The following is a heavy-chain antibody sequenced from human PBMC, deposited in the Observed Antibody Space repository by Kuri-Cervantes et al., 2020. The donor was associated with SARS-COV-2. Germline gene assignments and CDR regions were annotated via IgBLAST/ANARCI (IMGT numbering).Heavy chain of an antibody. V-gene: IGHV1-24*01. CDR3: ATVAGAIVGAMAY. Sequence: ASVKVSCKVSGYTLTELSMHWVRQAPGKGLEWMGGFDPEDGETIYAQKFQGRVTMTGDTSTDTAYMELSSLRSEDTAVYYCATVAGAIVGAMAYWGQGTLVTVSS. CDR1: GYTLTELS. J-gene: IGHJ4*02. CDR2: FDPEDGET. D-gene: IGHD1-26*01.